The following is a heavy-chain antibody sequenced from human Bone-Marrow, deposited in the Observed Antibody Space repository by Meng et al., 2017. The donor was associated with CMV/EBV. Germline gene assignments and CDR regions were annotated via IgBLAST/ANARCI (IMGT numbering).Heavy chain of an antibody. Sequence: SETLSRTCAVYGGSFSGYYWSWIRQPPGKGLEWIGEIKHSGSTNYNPPLKSRVTISVDTSKNQFSLRLSSVTAADTAVYYCARQTNDFWSDDPRGWFDPRGQGTLVTVSS. J-gene: IGHJ5*02. CDR3: ARQTNDFWSDDPRGWFDP. V-gene: IGHV4-34*01. CDR2: IKHSGST. CDR1: GGSFSGYY. D-gene: IGHD3-3*01.